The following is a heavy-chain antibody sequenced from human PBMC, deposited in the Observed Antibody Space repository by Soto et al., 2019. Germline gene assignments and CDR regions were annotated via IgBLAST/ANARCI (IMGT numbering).Heavy chain of an antibody. CDR2: IRSKANSYAT. V-gene: IGHV3-73*01. D-gene: IGHD1-26*01. Sequence: EVPLVESGGGLVQPGGSLKLSCAASGFTFSGSAMHWVRQASGKGLEWVGRIRSKANSYATAYAASVKGRFTISRDDSKNTAYLQMNSLKTEDTAVYYCTTFGATSAFDIWGQGTMVTVSS. CDR1: GFTFSGSA. CDR3: TTFGATSAFDI. J-gene: IGHJ3*02.